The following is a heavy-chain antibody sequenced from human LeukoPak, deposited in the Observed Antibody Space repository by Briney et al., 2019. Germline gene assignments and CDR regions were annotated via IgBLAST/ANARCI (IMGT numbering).Heavy chain of an antibody. Sequence: PSETLSLTCTVSGGSISSYYWSWIRQPPGKGLEWIGYIYYSGSTNYNPSLKSRVTISVDTSKNQFSLKLSSVTAADTAVYYCARRARYSSGVFDYWGQGTLVTVSS. CDR1: GGSISSYY. V-gene: IGHV4-59*08. J-gene: IGHJ4*02. D-gene: IGHD6-19*01. CDR2: IYYSGST. CDR3: ARRARYSSGVFDY.